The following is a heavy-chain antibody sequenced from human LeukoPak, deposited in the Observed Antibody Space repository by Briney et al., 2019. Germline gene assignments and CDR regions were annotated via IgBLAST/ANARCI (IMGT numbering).Heavy chain of an antibody. Sequence: GGSLRLSCAASGFTFSSYCMSWVRQAPGKGLEWVANIKQDGSEKYYVSSVKGRFTISRDNAKNSLYLQMNSLRAEDTAVYYCARNSSSWGYEACDIWGQGTMVTVSS. CDR3: ARNSSSWGYEACDI. D-gene: IGHD6-13*01. CDR1: GFTFSSYC. V-gene: IGHV3-7*01. CDR2: IKQDGSEK. J-gene: IGHJ3*02.